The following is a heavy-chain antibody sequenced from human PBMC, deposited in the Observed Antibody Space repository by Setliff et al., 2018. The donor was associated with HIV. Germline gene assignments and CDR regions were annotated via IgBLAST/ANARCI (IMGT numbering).Heavy chain of an antibody. J-gene: IGHJ6*03. V-gene: IGHV4-4*07. D-gene: IGHD3-10*01. CDR2: IYTSGCT. CDR3: ARHLYYGSGYYYYMDV. Sequence: SETLSLTCTVSGGSISSYYWSWIRQPAGKGLEWIGRIYTSGCTNYNPSLKSRVTMSVDTSKNQFSLKLSSVTAADTAVYYCARHLYYGSGYYYYMDVWGKGTTVTVSS. CDR1: GGSISSYY.